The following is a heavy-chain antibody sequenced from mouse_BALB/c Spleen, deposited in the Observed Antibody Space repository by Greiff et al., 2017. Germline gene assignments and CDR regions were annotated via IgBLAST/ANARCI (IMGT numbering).Heavy chain of an antibody. V-gene: IGHV1-87*01. CDR1: GYTFTSYW. CDR2: INPGDGDT. Sequence: QVQLQQSGAELARPGASVKLSCKASGYTFTSYWMQWVKQRPGQGLEWIGAINPGDGDTRYTQKFKGKATLTADKSSSTAYMQLSSLASEDSAVYYCATHDYGKWYLDYWGQGTTLTVSS. CDR3: ATHDYGKWYLDY. D-gene: IGHD1-1*01. J-gene: IGHJ2*01.